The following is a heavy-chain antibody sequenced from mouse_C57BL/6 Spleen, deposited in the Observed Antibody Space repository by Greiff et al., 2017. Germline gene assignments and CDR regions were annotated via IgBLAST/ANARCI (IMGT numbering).Heavy chain of an antibody. D-gene: IGHD3-2*02. CDR1: GYTFTSYW. Sequence: QVQLQQPGAELVKPGASVKLSCKASGYTFTSYWMHWVKQRPGQGLEWIGMIHPNSGSTNYNEKFKSKATLTVDKSSSTAYMQLSSLTSEDSAVYYCARRDSSGYLYYFDYWGQGTTLTVSS. CDR2: IHPNSGST. J-gene: IGHJ2*01. V-gene: IGHV1-64*01. CDR3: ARRDSSGYLYYFDY.